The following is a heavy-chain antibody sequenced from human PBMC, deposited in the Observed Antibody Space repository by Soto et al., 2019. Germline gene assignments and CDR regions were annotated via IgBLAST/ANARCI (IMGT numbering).Heavy chain of an antibody. Sequence: QVQLVESGGGVVQPGRSLRLSCAASGFTFSNYGMHWVRQAPGKGLEWVSVIYYDGNIKYYADSVKGRFTISRDNSMNTLYLEMNDLRAEDTAVYYCARGPRMSADGIWDYWGQGTLVTVSS. CDR3: ARGPRMSADGIWDY. D-gene: IGHD6-13*01. CDR2: IYYDGNIK. J-gene: IGHJ4*02. V-gene: IGHV3-33*01. CDR1: GFTFSNYG.